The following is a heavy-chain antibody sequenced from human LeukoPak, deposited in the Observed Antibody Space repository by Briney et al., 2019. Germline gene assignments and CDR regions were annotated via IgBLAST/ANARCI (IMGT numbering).Heavy chain of an antibody. Sequence: GGSLRLSCAVSGFTFSNYAMSWVRQAPGKGLEWVSAIKASGTSTYYTDSVKGRFTISRDNSENTLCLQMNSLRAEDTAVYYCAKDHVVPAANFDYWGQGTLVTVSS. CDR2: IKASGTST. CDR1: GFTFSNYA. V-gene: IGHV3-23*01. J-gene: IGHJ4*02. CDR3: AKDHVVPAANFDY. D-gene: IGHD2-2*01.